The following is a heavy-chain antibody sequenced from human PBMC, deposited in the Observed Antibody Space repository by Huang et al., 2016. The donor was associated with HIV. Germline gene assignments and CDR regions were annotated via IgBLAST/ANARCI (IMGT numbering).Heavy chain of an antibody. J-gene: IGHJ6*03. V-gene: IGHV1-18*01. CDR2: SGPYNIKT. CDR3: ARENILTDHTGNYYYIDV. D-gene: IGHD3-9*01. CDR1: DYVLTTYA. Sequence: QVRLVQSGAEVKKPGASVKVSCKAYDYVLTTYAYSWVWQAPGQGLEWLGWSGPYNIKTVYGRNLQDRVTITTDTSTGTAYMELRGLRSDDTAVYYCARENILTDHTGNYYYIDVWGDGTTVTVSS.